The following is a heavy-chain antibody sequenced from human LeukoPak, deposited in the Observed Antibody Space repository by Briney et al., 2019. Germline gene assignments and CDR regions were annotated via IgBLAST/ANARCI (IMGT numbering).Heavy chain of an antibody. CDR1: GGSISSSIYY. Sequence: PSETLSLTCTVSGGSISSSIYYWGWIRQPPGKGLEWIGSIYYNANTYYNPSLKSRITISVDTSKNQFSLKLSSVTAADTAVYYCARTNAIAARYYFDYWGQGTLVTVSS. J-gene: IGHJ4*02. CDR2: IYYNANT. D-gene: IGHD6-6*01. CDR3: ARTNAIAARYYFDY. V-gene: IGHV4-39*07.